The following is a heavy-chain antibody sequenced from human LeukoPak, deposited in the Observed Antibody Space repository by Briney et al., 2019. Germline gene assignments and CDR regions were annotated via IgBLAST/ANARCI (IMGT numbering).Heavy chain of an antibody. Sequence: GGSLRLSCTASGFTFNRYSMNWVRQAPGKGLEWVSSISDSSSYIYYVDSVKGRFTISRDNAKNLLYLQMNSLRADDAAVYYCAREPTSMGSDYWGQGTLVTVSS. J-gene: IGHJ4*02. CDR1: GFTFNRYS. V-gene: IGHV3-21*01. CDR3: AREPTSMGSDY. CDR2: ISDSSSYI. D-gene: IGHD5-18*01.